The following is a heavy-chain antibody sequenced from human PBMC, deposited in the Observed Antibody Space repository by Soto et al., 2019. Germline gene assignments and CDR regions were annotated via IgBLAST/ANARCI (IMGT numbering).Heavy chain of an antibody. D-gene: IGHD2-15*01. V-gene: IGHV4-59*01. CDR1: GGSISSYY. CDR2: IYYSGST. J-gene: IGHJ3*02. CDR3: ARGSGGSSWDAFGI. Sequence: SETLSLTCTVSGGSISSYYWSWIRQPPGKGLEWIGYIYYSGSTNYNPSLKSRVTISVDTSKNQFSLKLSSVTAADTAVYYCARGSGGSSWDAFGIWGQGTMVTVSS.